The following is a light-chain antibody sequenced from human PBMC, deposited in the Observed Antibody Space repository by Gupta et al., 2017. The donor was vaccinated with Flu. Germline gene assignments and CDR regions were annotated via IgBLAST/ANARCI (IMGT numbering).Light chain of an antibody. CDR2: GGS. J-gene: IGKJ3*01. V-gene: IGKV3-20*01. CDR1: QSINSAY. CDR3: QQDDTSPLT. Sequence: GTLSLSPGDRATLSCRASQSINSAYLAWYQQKPGQAPRLLIQGGSSRCTGVPDRFSGGGSGTDFTLTISGLEPEDFAVYFCQQDDTSPLTFGHGTKVEIK.